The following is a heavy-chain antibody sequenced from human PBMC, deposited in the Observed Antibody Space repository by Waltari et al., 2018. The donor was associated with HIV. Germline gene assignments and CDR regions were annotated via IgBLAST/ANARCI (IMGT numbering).Heavy chain of an antibody. CDR3: ARDRAGGDGVVDT. V-gene: IGHV5-51*01. J-gene: IGHJ3*01. D-gene: IGHD5-18*01. CDR2: LYPGYLDV. CDR1: GYSFTSHW. Sequence: DAQLVQSGAEVTKPGASLTISCKTSGYSFTSHWIAWVRHMSGQGLEWRGVLYPGYLDVKLSPPLQGQVTISDDTSTGTVLLNWRRLGSADRATCCCARDRAGGDGVVDTWGQGKMVTVS.